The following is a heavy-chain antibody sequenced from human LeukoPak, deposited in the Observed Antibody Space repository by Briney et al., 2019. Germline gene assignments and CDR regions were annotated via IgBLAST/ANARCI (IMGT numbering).Heavy chain of an antibody. J-gene: IGHJ6*03. CDR3: ARVGPPYSREIPYYYYMDV. CDR1: GGSISSYY. Sequence: PSETLSLTCTVSGGSISSYYWSWIRQPAGKGLEWIGRIYTSGSTNYNPSLKSRVTMSVDTSKNQFSLKLSSVTAADTAVYYCARVGPPYSREIPYYYYMDVWGKGTTVTVSS. V-gene: IGHV4-4*07. CDR2: IYTSGST. D-gene: IGHD4-11*01.